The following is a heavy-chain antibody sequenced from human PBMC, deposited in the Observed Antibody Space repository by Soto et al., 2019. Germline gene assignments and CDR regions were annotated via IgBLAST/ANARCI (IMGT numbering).Heavy chain of an antibody. CDR1: GFTFSSYG. J-gene: IGHJ3*02. D-gene: IGHD3-3*01. CDR2: IWYDGSNK. V-gene: IGHV3-33*01. CDR3: ARGSITIFGVVTDDAFDI. Sequence: QVQLVESGGGVVQPGRSLRLSCAASGFTFSSYGMHWVRQAPGKGLEWVAVIWYDGSNKYYADSVKGRFTISRDNSKNTLYLQMNSLRAEDTAVYYCARGSITIFGVVTDDAFDIWGQGTMVTVSS.